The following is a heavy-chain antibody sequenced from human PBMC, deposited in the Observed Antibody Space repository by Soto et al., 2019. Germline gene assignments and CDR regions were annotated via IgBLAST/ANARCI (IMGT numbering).Heavy chain of an antibody. CDR1: GGSFSSGGYY. V-gene: IGHV4-31*03. D-gene: IGHD3-3*01. Sequence: QVQLQESGPGLVKPSQTLSLTSTVSGGSFSSGGYYWTWIRQRPGEGLEWIGYIYYSGTTYYNPALRSRVTISSDTSKNQFSLKLSSVTAADMAVYFCARGVGITIFGAVTTGPFFDYWGQGSLVTVSS. J-gene: IGHJ4*02. CDR3: ARGVGITIFGAVTTGPFFDY. CDR2: IYYSGTT.